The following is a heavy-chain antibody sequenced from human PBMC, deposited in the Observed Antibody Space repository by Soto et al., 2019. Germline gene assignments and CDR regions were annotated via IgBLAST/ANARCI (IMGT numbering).Heavy chain of an antibody. CDR2: IYSGGST. J-gene: IGHJ4*02. V-gene: IGHV3-66*04. Sequence: GGSLRLSCAASGFTVSSNYMSWVRQAPGKGLEWVSVIYSGGSTYYADSVKGRFTISRDNSKNTLYLQMNSLRAEDTAVYYCARHGADIAAAGHLPLIDYWGQGTLVTVSS. CDR3: ARHGADIAAAGHLPLIDY. CDR1: GFTVSSNY. D-gene: IGHD6-13*01.